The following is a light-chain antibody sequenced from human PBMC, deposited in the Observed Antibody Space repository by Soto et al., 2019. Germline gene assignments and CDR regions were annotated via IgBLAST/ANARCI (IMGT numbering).Light chain of an antibody. J-gene: IGKJ1*01. Sequence: EIVMTQSPATLSVSPGERATLSCRASQSVGSNLAWYQQKPGQAPRLLIYGASTRATGIPGRFSGSGSGTEFTLTISSLQSEDFAIYYCQQYNDWPLTFGQGTKV. CDR1: QSVGSN. V-gene: IGKV3-15*01. CDR3: QQYNDWPLT. CDR2: GAS.